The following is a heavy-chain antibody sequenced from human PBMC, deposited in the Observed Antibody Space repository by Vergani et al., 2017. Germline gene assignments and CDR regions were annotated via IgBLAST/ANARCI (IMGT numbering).Heavy chain of an antibody. CDR3: ARSTTVTFDY. Sequence: QVQLQESGPGLVKPPGTLSLTCAVSGDSISSNNCWTWVRQPPGKGLEWIGYIYYSGSTNYNPSLKSRVTISVDTSKNQFSLKLSSVTAADTAVYYCARSTTVTFDYWGQGTLVTVYS. J-gene: IGHJ4*02. CDR1: GDSISSNNC. V-gene: IGHV4-4*03. CDR2: IYYSGST. D-gene: IGHD4-17*01.